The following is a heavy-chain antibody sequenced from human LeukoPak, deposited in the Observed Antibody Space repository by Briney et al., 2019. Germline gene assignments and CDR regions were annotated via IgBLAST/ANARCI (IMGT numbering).Heavy chain of an antibody. V-gene: IGHV3-30*18. CDR2: ISYDGSNK. CDR3: AKAALGYCSGGSCYGDY. CDR1: GFTFSSYG. J-gene: IGHJ4*02. D-gene: IGHD2-15*01. Sequence: PGRSLRLSCAASGFTFSSYGVHWVRQAPGKGLEWVAVISYDGSNKYYADSVKGRFTISRDNSKNTLYLQMNSLRAEDTAVYYCAKAALGYCSGGSCYGDYWGQGTLVTVSS.